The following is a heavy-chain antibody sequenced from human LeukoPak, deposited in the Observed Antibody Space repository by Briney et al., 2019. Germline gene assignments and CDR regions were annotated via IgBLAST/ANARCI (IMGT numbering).Heavy chain of an antibody. V-gene: IGHV3-23*01. CDR3: AKVGSSMDFYCYYGMDV. J-gene: IGHJ6*02. CDR1: GYSFSSYA. Sequence: GGSLRLSCAASGYSFSSYAMTWVRQAPGKGLEWVSAISGSGGTTNYADSVKGRFTISRDNSKDTLYLQMDSLRAEDTAVYYCAKVGSSMDFYCYYGMDVWGQGTTVTVSS. D-gene: IGHD6-13*01. CDR2: ISGSGGTT.